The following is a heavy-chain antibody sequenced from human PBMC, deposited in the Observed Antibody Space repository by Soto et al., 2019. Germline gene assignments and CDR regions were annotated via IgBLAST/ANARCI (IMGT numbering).Heavy chain of an antibody. V-gene: IGHV4-30-4*01. CDR1: GGSISSGDYY. Sequence: SETLSLTCTVSGGSISSGDYYWSWIRQPPGKGLEWIGYIYYSGSTYYNPSLKSRVTISVDTSKNQFSLKLSSVTAADTAVYYCARVADYGDYVKDFDYWGQGTLVTVSS. CDR3: ARVADYGDYVKDFDY. J-gene: IGHJ4*02. D-gene: IGHD4-17*01. CDR2: IYYSGST.